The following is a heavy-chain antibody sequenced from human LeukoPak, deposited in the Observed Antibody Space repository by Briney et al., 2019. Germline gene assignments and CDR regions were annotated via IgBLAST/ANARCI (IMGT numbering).Heavy chain of an antibody. CDR3: ARDAPWAGTNAFDI. J-gene: IGHJ3*02. V-gene: IGHV3-21*01. CDR1: GFTFSSYS. CDR2: ISGSSSYI. Sequence: GGSLRLSCAASGFTFSSYSMNWVRQAPGKGLEWVSSISGSSSYIYYADSVKGRFTISRDNAKNSLYPQMNSLRAEDTAVYYCARDAPWAGTNAFDIWGQGTMVTVSS. D-gene: IGHD1/OR15-1a*01.